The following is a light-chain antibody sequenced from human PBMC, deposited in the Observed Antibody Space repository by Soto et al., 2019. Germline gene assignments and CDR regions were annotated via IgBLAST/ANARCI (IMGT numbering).Light chain of an antibody. V-gene: IGKV3-15*01. J-gene: IGKJ5*01. CDR3: QQYNDRPPIT. Sequence: EIVMTQSPVTLSASPGESSTLSCMAIQSVDNHVAWYQQKACQPPRLLIVGSFARATGIPARFSGSGSGSEFTLTISGLQYEDFAAYYCQQYNDRPPITFGQGTRREIK. CDR2: GSF. CDR1: QSVDNH.